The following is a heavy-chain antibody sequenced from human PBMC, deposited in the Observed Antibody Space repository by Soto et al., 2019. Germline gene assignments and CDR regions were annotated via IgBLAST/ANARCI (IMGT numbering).Heavy chain of an antibody. CDR3: ATRDILTGTIHY. D-gene: IGHD3-9*01. CDR1: GFSRSTGGVT. Sequence: SGPTLVNPTQTLTLTCTFSGFSRSTGGVTVGWIRQPPGKALEWLALIYWNDDKHYRPSLRSSLTITKDTSKNQVVLTMTNVDPVDTATYYCATRDILTGTIHYWCQATLLTVSS. V-gene: IGHV2-5*01. CDR2: IYWNDDK. J-gene: IGHJ4*02.